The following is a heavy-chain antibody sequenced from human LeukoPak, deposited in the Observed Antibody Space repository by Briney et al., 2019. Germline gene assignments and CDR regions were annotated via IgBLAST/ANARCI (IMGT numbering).Heavy chain of an antibody. D-gene: IGHD6-13*01. J-gene: IGHJ4*02. CDR2: IYWNSGRT. CDR3: ARDQVARIAAAAPSDY. Sequence: GGSLRLSCAASGFTSADYAMHWVRQTPGKGLEWVSGIYWNSGRTGYADSVKGRFTISRDNAKNSLYLQMNSLRAEDTALYYCARDQVARIAAAAPSDYWGQGTLVTVSS. V-gene: IGHV3-9*02. CDR1: GFTSADYA.